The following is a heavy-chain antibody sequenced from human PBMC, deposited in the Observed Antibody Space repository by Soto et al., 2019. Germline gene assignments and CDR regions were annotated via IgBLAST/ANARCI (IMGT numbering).Heavy chain of an antibody. Sequence: EVQLVESGGGLVQPGGSLKLSCAASGFTFSGSAMHWVHQASGKGLEWVGRIRSKANSYATAYAASVKGRFTISRDDSKNTAYLQMNSLKPEGTAVYYCTRQIVLLWFGEYTSGAFDIWGQGTLVTVSS. CDR2: IRSKANSYAT. D-gene: IGHD3-10*01. CDR3: TRQIVLLWFGEYTSGAFDI. CDR1: GFTFSGSA. V-gene: IGHV3-73*01. J-gene: IGHJ3*02.